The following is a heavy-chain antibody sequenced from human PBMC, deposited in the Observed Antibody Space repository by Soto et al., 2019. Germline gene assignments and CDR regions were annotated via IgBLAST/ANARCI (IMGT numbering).Heavy chain of an antibody. V-gene: IGHV3-74*01. D-gene: IGHD5-18*01. CDR1: GFTFSSYW. J-gene: IGHJ4*02. CDR2: INSDGSTT. Sequence: EVQLVESGGGLVQPGGSLRLSCAASGFTFSSYWMLWVRQAPGKGLVWVSRINSDGSTTSYADSVKGRFTISRDNAKNTLYLQMNSLRDEDTAVYYCARVNPGYSYVNSWGQGTLVTVSS. CDR3: ARVNPGYSYVNS.